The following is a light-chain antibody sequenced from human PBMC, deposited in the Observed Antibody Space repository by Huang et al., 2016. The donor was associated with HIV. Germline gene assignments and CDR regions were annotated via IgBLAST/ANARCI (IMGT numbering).Light chain of an antibody. Sequence: DIVMTQSPLSLPVTPGEPASISCRSSQSLLHRNGYHYLDWYLQKPGQSPQLLIYLGSNRASGVPDRFSGSGSGTEFTLKIGRVEAEDVGIYYCMQAIQIPTFGPGTKVDIK. CDR1: QSLLHRNGYHY. CDR2: LGS. CDR3: MQAIQIPT. J-gene: IGKJ3*01. V-gene: IGKV2-28*01.